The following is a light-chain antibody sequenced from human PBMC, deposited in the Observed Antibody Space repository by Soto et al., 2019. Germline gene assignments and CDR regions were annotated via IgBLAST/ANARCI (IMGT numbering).Light chain of an antibody. CDR1: QSMGSN. CDR3: QQFHNWPRT. V-gene: IGKV3-15*01. J-gene: IGKJ1*01. Sequence: IVMTPAPATRSFSSGGRGPLSWRASQSMGSNVAWYQQKPGQAPRLLIYGASTRAAGIPARFSGSGSGAEFTLTITSLQSEDFAVYYCQQFHNWPRTFGQGTKVDIK. CDR2: GAS.